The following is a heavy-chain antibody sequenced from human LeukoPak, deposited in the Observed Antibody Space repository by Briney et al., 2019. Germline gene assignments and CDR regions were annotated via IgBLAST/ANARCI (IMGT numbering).Heavy chain of an antibody. CDR3: ARGPGALWFGELFPLDY. Sequence: GVSVKVSCKASGYTFTGYYMHCVRQAPGQGLEWMGWINPNSGGTNYAQKFQGRVTMTRDTSISTAYMELSRLRSDDTAVYYCARGPGALWFGELFPLDYWRQGTLVTVSS. CDR1: GYTFTGYY. V-gene: IGHV1-2*02. CDR2: INPNSGGT. D-gene: IGHD3-10*01. J-gene: IGHJ4*02.